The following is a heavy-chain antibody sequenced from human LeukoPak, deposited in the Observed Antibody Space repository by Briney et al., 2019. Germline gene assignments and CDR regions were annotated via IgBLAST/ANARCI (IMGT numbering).Heavy chain of an antibody. CDR3: ARGDYIAVAAPAEYFQH. CDR2: ISSSGSYI. Sequence: GGSLRLSCAASGFTFSSFSMNWVRQAPGKGLEWVSSISSSGSYIYYADSVKGRFTISRDNAKNSLYLQVNSLRAEDTAVYYCARGDYIAVAAPAEYFQHWGQGTLVTVSS. J-gene: IGHJ1*01. V-gene: IGHV3-21*01. D-gene: IGHD6-19*01. CDR1: GFTFSSFS.